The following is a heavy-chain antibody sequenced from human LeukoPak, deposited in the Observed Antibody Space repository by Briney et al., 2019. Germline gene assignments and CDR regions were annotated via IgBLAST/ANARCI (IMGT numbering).Heavy chain of an antibody. V-gene: IGHV3-48*01. CDR3: ARHYGDPYYYYGMDV. CDR2: ISSSSSTI. D-gene: IGHD4-17*01. Sequence: PGGSLRLSRAASGFTFSSYSMNWVRQAPGKGLEWVSYISSSSSTIYYADSVKGRFTISRDNAKNSLYLQMNSLRAEDTAVYYCARHYGDPYYYYGMDVWGQGTTVTVSS. J-gene: IGHJ6*02. CDR1: GFTFSSYS.